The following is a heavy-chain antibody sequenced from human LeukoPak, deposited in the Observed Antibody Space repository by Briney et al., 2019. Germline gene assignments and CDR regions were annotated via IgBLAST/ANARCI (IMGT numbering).Heavy chain of an antibody. V-gene: IGHV3-21*01. CDR3: ARMVTGRTSRRPIDY. CDR2: ISSSSSYI. Sequence: GGSLRLSCAASGFTFSSYSMNWVRQAPGKGLEWVSSISSSSSYIYYADSVKGRFTISRDNAKNSLYLQMNSLRAEDTAVYYCARMVTGRTSRRPIDYWGQGPLVTVSS. CDR1: GFTFSSYS. J-gene: IGHJ4*02. D-gene: IGHD1-20*01.